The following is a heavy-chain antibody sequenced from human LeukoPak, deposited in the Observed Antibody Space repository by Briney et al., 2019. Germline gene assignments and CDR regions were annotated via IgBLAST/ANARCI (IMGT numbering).Heavy chain of an antibody. CDR3: AKDLNHYGSGSN. J-gene: IGHJ4*02. D-gene: IGHD3-10*01. CDR2: ISGSGGST. CDR1: GFPFSSYG. Sequence: GGSLRLSCAASGFPFSSYGMSWVRQAPGKGLEWVSAISGSGGSTYYADSVKGRFTISRDNAKNFLYLQMNSLRAEDTALYYCAKDLNHYGSGSNWGQGTLVTVSS. V-gene: IGHV3-23*01.